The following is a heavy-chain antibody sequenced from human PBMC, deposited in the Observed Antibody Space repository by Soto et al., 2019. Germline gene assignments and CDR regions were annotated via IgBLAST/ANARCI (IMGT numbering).Heavy chain of an antibody. D-gene: IGHD5-18*01. CDR1: GFTFSSYG. Sequence: QVQLVESGGGVVQPGRSLRLSCAASGFTFSSYGMHWVRQAPGKGLEWVAVISYDGSNKYYADSVKGRFTISRDNXKXXLYLQRSSLRAEETAVYYCAKGPRRGYSSSRGVDYWGQGSLVTVSS. V-gene: IGHV3-30*18. CDR2: ISYDGSNK. CDR3: AKGPRRGYSSSRGVDY. J-gene: IGHJ4*02.